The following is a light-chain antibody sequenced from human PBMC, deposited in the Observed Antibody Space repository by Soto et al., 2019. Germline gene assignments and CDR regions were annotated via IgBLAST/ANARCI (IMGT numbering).Light chain of an antibody. J-gene: IGLJ2*01. CDR3: SSYTSSSTSVV. Sequence: QSVLTQPASVSGSPGQSITISCTGTSSDVGTYNYVSWYQQHPGKAPKLMIYDVSNRPSGVSDRFSGSKSGNTASLTISGLQAADEADYYCSSYTSSSTSVVFGGGTKVTVL. CDR2: DVS. V-gene: IGLV2-14*01. CDR1: SSDVGTYNY.